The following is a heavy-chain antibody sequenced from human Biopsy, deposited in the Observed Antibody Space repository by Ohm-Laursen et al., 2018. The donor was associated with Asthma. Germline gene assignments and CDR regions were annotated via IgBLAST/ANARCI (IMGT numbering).Heavy chain of an antibody. CDR2: LIPVLGTP. CDR3: ARGYSGSDRIVYYYSGLEV. Sequence: SVKVSCKASGDSFSNYAISWVRQAPGQGLEWMGGLIPVLGTPDHAQKFQGRVTFTADEPTSTAYMELSSLSSEDTAVYYCARGYSGSDRIVYYYSGLEVWGQGTTVTVSS. D-gene: IGHD5-12*01. J-gene: IGHJ6*02. CDR1: GDSFSNYA. V-gene: IGHV1-69*13.